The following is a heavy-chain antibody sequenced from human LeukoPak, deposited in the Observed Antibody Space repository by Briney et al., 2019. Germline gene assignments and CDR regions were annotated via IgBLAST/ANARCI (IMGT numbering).Heavy chain of an antibody. V-gene: IGHV1-2*02. D-gene: IGHD3-22*01. CDR2: INPNSGGT. CDR3: ARGYCDSSGYYLLDY. Sequence: ASVKVSCKASGYTFTGYYMHWVRQAPGQGLEWMGWINPNSGGTNYAQKFQGRVTMTRDTSISTAYMELSRLRSDDTAVYYCARGYCDSSGYYLLDYWGQGTLVTVSS. J-gene: IGHJ4*02. CDR1: GYTFTGYY.